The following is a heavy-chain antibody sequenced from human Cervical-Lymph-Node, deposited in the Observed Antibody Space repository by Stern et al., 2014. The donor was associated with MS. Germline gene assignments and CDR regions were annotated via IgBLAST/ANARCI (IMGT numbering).Heavy chain of an antibody. V-gene: IGHV3-30*04. J-gene: IGHJ4*02. CDR1: GFTFTSYG. CDR3: EREMATPYVS. CDR2: ISFDGSDK. D-gene: IGHD5-24*01. Sequence: QVQLVESGGGVVQPGRSLRLSCAASGFTFTSYGMHWVRQAPGKGLEWVAGISFDGSDKDYSDSVKGRFTVSRDTSKNTLYLQMDGLRPGDTAIYFCEREMATPYVSWGQGTLVTVSS.